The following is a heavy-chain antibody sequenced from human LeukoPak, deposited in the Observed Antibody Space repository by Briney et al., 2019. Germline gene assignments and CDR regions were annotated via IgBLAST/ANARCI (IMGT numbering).Heavy chain of an antibody. J-gene: IGHJ4*02. Sequence: SETLSLTRTVSGGSISIYYWSWIRQPPGKGLEWIGYIYYSGSTNYNPSLKSRVTISVDTSKNQFSLKLSSVTAADTAVYYCATGIAAAGSDYWGQGTLVTVSS. CDR1: GGSISIYY. D-gene: IGHD6-13*01. CDR3: ATGIAAAGSDY. CDR2: IYYSGST. V-gene: IGHV4-59*01.